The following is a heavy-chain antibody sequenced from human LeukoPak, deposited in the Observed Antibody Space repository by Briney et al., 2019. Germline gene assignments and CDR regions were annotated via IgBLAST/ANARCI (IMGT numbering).Heavy chain of an antibody. D-gene: IGHD3-22*01. CDR3: AKAGSSGSTLSAFDI. V-gene: IGHV3-30*18. Sequence: GGSLRLSCAASGFTFSSYGMHWVRQAPGKGLEWVAVISYDGSNKYYADSVKGRITISRDNSKNTLYLQMNSLRAEDTAVYYCAKAGSSGSTLSAFDIWGQGTMVTVSS. CDR2: ISYDGSNK. J-gene: IGHJ3*02. CDR1: GFTFSSYG.